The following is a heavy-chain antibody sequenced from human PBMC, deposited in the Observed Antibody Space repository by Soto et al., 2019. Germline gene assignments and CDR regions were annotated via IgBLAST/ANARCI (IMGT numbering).Heavy chain of an antibody. CDR1: GYTFTSYG. CDR2: ISAYNGNT. Sequence: QVQLVQSGAEVKKPGASVKVSCKASGYTFTSYGISWVRQAPGQGLEWMGWISAYNGNTNYAQKLQGRVTMTTDTSTSTAYMERRSLRSDDTAVYYWARDMWFGEFGWGYYGMDVWGQGTTVTVSS. V-gene: IGHV1-18*01. D-gene: IGHD3-10*01. J-gene: IGHJ6*02. CDR3: ARDMWFGEFGWGYYGMDV.